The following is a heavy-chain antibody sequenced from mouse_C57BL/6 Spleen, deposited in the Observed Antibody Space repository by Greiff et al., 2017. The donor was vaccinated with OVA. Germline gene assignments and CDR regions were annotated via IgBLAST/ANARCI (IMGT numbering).Heavy chain of an antibody. CDR1: GYTFTSYW. V-gene: IGHV1-64*01. CDR2: IHPNSGST. D-gene: IGHD1-1*01. CDR3: ARERGGSSIAY. Sequence: QVQLQQPGAELVKPGASVKLSCKASGYTFTSYWMHWVKQRPGQGLEWIGMIHPNSGSTNYNEKFKSKATLTVDKSSSTAYMQLSSLTSEDSAVYYCARERGGSSIAYWGQGTLVTVSA. J-gene: IGHJ3*01.